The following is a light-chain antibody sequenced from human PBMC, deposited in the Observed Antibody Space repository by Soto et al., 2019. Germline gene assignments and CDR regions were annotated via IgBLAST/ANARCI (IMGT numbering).Light chain of an antibody. V-gene: IGLV1-51*01. CDR1: SSNVGNDH. J-gene: IGLJ3*02. CDR2: DDD. Sequence: QSVLTQPPSVSAAPGQKVTISCSGSSSNVGNDHVSWYQQFPGTAPKLLIYDDDKRTSGIPDRFSGSKSGTSATLGITGLQSGEEAHYYCETWDSSLRAGVFGGGTKLTVL. CDR3: ETWDSSLRAGV.